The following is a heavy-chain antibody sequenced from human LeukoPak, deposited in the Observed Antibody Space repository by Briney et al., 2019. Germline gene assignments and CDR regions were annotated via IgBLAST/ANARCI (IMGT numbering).Heavy chain of an antibody. CDR1: VFTFSYYS. D-gene: IGHD2-15*01. Sequence: GGSLRLSCAASVFTFSYYSMNWVRQAPGKGLEWVSSISSSCNYIYYADSMKGRFTISRDNAKSSLYLQINSLRAEDTAVYYCARDLGYCSGGSCPNWGQGTLVTVSS. CDR3: ARDLGYCSGGSCPN. J-gene: IGHJ4*02. V-gene: IGHV3-21*01. CDR2: ISSSCNYI.